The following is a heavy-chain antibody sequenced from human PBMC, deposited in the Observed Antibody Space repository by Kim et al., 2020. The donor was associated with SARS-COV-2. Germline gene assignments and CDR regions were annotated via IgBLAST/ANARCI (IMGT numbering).Heavy chain of an antibody. Sequence: EGSLRLSCAASGFTFAAYAMSWVRQAPGEGLQWLSGISGSDESTYYADSVKGRFIISRDNSKNTLHLQMDSLRVEDTAVYYCAKHFGSSGSEFQHWGQGT. CDR1: GFTFAAYA. CDR3: AKHFGSSGSEFQH. CDR2: ISGSDEST. V-gene: IGHV3-23*01. J-gene: IGHJ1*01. D-gene: IGHD3-22*01.